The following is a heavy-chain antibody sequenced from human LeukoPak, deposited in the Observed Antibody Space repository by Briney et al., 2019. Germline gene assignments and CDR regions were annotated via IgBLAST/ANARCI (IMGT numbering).Heavy chain of an antibody. V-gene: IGHV3-30-3*01. D-gene: IGHD3-3*01. CDR3: ARDRVPSVLRFLEWSRFDY. Sequence: GGSLRLSCAASGLTFSSYAMHWVRQAPGKGLEWVAVISYDGSNKYYADSVKGRFTISRDNSKNTLYLQMNSLRAEDTAVYYCARDRVPSVLRFLEWSRFDYWGQGTLVTVSS. CDR2: ISYDGSNK. CDR1: GLTFSSYA. J-gene: IGHJ4*02.